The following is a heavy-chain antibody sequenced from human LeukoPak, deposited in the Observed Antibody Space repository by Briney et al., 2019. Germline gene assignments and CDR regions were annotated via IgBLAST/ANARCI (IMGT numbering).Heavy chain of an antibody. Sequence: GASVKVSCKASGYTFTSYYMHWVRQAPGQGLEWMGIINPSGGSTSYSQKFHGRVTTTRDTSTSTVYMELSSLRSEDTAVYYCARVTSDRRGYGPVYYYYYGMDVWGQGTTVTVSS. CDR3: ARVTSDRRGYGPVYYYYYGMDV. CDR1: GYTFTSYY. CDR2: INPSGGST. V-gene: IGHV1-46*01. D-gene: IGHD5-18*01. J-gene: IGHJ6*02.